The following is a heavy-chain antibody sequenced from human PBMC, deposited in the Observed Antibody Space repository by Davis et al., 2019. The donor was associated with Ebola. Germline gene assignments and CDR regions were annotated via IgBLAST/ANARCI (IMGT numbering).Heavy chain of an antibody. V-gene: IGHV4-34*01. D-gene: IGHD4-17*01. Sequence: PGGSLRLSCAVYGGSFSGYYWSWIRQPPGKGLEWIGEINHSGSTNYNPSLKSRVTISVDTSKNQFSLKLSSVTAADTAVYYCASRTTANDYWGQGTLVTVSS. CDR3: ASRTTANDY. J-gene: IGHJ4*02. CDR2: INHSGST. CDR1: GGSFSGYY.